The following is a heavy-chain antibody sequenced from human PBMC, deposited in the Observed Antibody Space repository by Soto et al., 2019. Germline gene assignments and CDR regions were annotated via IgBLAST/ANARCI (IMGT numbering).Heavy chain of an antibody. V-gene: IGHV1-18*01. CDR3: ASTSSGYYIDY. D-gene: IGHD3-22*01. J-gene: IGHJ4*02. Sequence: GASVNVSCKASGYAFTSYGISWVRQAPGQGLEWMGWISAYNGNTNYAQKLQGRVTMTTDTSTSTAYMELRSLRSDDTAVYYCASTSSGYYIDYWGQGTLVTVSS. CDR2: ISAYNGNT. CDR1: GYAFTSYG.